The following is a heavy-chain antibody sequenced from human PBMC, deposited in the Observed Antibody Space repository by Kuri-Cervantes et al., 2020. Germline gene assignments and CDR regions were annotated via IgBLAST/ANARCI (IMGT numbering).Heavy chain of an antibody. D-gene: IGHD3-16*01. CDR2: ISSSSSYI. V-gene: IGHV3-21*01. CDR3: ASFKISG. Sequence: ETLSLTCAASGFTFSSYSMNWVRQAPGKGLEWVSSISSSSSYIYYADSVKGRFTISRDNAKNSLYLQMNSLRAEDTAVYYCASFKISGWGQGTLVTVSS. CDR1: GFTFSSYS. J-gene: IGHJ4*02.